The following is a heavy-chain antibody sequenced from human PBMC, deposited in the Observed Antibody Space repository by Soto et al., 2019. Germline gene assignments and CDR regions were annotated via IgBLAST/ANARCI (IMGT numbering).Heavy chain of an antibody. Sequence: GGSLRLSCVASGFTFRSHAMSWVRQAPGKGLEWVSSISDGGGSTYYADSVKGPFTVSRDNSKNTVYLQMNSLRVEDTAVYYCAKRVYDIRRYYAAFDIWGQGTMVTVSS. CDR3: AKRVYDIRRYYAAFDI. V-gene: IGHV3-23*01. CDR2: ISDGGGST. D-gene: IGHD3-22*01. CDR1: GFTFRSHA. J-gene: IGHJ3*02.